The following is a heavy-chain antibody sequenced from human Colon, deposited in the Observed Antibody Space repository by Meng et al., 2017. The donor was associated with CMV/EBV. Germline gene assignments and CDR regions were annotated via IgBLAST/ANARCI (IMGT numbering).Heavy chain of an antibody. Sequence: QVQLVQSGAEVKKPGASVKVSCKTSGYTFPNFGISWVGQAPGQGLEWMAYISPYNGDTNYAQRFQGRVALTTDTSTSTVYMELGSLTSDDTAMYYCARELARGGYWGQGTLVTVSS. CDR2: ISPYNGDT. CDR1: GYTFPNFG. J-gene: IGHJ4*02. CDR3: ARELARGGY. V-gene: IGHV1-18*01.